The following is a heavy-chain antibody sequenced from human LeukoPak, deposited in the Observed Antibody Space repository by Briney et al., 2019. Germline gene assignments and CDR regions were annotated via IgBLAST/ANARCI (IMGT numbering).Heavy chain of an antibody. D-gene: IGHD6-6*01. J-gene: IGHJ4*02. Sequence: ASVKVSCKASVYIFTSYDINWVRQATGQGLEWMGWMNPNSGNTAYAQKFQGRVTMSRDTSISTAYMELSSLRSEDTAVYYCARLPKYSRPLDYWGQGTLVTVSS. V-gene: IGHV1-8*01. CDR1: VYIFTSYD. CDR3: ARLPKYSRPLDY. CDR2: MNPNSGNT.